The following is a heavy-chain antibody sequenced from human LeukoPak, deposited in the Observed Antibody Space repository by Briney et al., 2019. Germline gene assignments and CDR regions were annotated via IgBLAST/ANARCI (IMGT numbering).Heavy chain of an antibody. CDR2: ISGYNGDT. D-gene: IGHD6-19*01. Sequence: EASVKVSCKASGYTFTRHGISWVRQAPGQGPEWMGWISGYNGDTNYAQKFQGRVTVTTDTSTSTAYMELRSLTSDDTAVYYCARDPSNTSGWKTWFDPWGQGTLVTVSS. J-gene: IGHJ5*02. V-gene: IGHV1-18*01. CDR3: ARDPSNTSGWKTWFDP. CDR1: GYTFTRHG.